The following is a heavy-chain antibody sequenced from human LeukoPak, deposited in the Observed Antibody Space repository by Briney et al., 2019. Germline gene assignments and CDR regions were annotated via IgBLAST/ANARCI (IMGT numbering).Heavy chain of an antibody. CDR1: GGSISSYY. Sequence: SETLSLTCTVSGGSISSYYWSWIRQPAGKGLEWIGRIYTSGSTNYNPSLKSRVTMSVDTSKNQFSLKLSSVTAADTAVYYCARVLGVGGYYYYGMDVWGQGTTVTVSS. CDR3: ARVLGVGGYYYYGMDV. CDR2: IYTSGST. V-gene: IGHV4-4*07. J-gene: IGHJ6*02.